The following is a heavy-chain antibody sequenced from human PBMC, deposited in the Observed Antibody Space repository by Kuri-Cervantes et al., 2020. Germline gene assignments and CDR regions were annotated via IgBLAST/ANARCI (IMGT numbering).Heavy chain of an antibody. D-gene: IGHD3-10*01. CDR2: IYYSGST. J-gene: IGHJ5*02. Sequence: SETLSLTCTVSGGSISSYYWSWIRQPPGKGLKWIGYIYYSGSTNYNPSLKSRVTISVDTSKNQFSLKLSSVTAADTAVYYCARERITMVRGVTWFDPWGQGTLVTVSS. CDR3: ARERITMVRGVTWFDP. V-gene: IGHV4-59*01. CDR1: GGSISSYY.